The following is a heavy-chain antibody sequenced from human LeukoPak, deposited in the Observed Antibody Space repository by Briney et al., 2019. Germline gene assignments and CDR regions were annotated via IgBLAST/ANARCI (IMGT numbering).Heavy chain of an antibody. CDR3: ARQGRNYYGSSGYHGAY. V-gene: IGHV4-39*01. Sequence: PSETLSLTCTVSGGSISSSSYYWGWIRQPPGKGLEWIGSICYSGSTYYNPSLKSRVTISVDTSKNQFSLKLSSVTAADTAVYYCARQGRNYYGSSGYHGAYWGQGTLVTVSS. D-gene: IGHD3-22*01. CDR1: GGSISSSSYY. J-gene: IGHJ4*02. CDR2: ICYSGST.